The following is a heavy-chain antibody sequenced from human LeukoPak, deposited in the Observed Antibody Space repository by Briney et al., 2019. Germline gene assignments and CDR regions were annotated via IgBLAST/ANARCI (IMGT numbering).Heavy chain of an antibody. J-gene: IGHJ5*02. CDR3: AKSPDPSNPSPDGWFDP. V-gene: IGHV3-23*01. CDR2: ISGSGGST. CDR1: GFTFSNYA. D-gene: IGHD2-2*01. Sequence: GGSLRLSCAASGFTFSNYAMSWVRQAPGKGLEWVSVISGSGGSTHYADSVKGRFTISRDNSKSTLYLQMNRLRAEDTAVFYCAKSPDPSNPSPDGWFDPWGQGSLVTVSS.